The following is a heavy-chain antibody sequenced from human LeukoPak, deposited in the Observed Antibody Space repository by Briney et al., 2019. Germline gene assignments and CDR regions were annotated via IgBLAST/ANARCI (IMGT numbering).Heavy chain of an antibody. Sequence: ASVKVSCKASGYTFTGYCIHWVRQAPGQGLEWMGWINPNSGGTHCTQNFQGRVTMTRDTSITTAYMELSRLRSDDTAVYYCASGSSPVVLLEGFDYWGQGTLVTVSS. V-gene: IGHV1-2*02. CDR2: INPNSGGT. CDR3: ASGSSPVVLLEGFDY. D-gene: IGHD3-22*01. J-gene: IGHJ4*02. CDR1: GYTFTGYC.